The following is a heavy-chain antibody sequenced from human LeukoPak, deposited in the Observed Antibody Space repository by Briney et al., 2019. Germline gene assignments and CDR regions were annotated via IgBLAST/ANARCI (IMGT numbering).Heavy chain of an antibody. Sequence: GGSLRLSCAASGFTFNNYAMNWVRQAPGKGVEWVSGIRGFGGSTYYAPSVKGRLTISRDNFGNMLYLHLDSLRVEDTAIYYCARRSGSSWSSFDYWGQGALVTVSS. D-gene: IGHD6-13*01. V-gene: IGHV3-23*01. CDR1: GFTFNNYA. J-gene: IGHJ4*02. CDR3: ARRSGSSWSSFDY. CDR2: IRGFGGST.